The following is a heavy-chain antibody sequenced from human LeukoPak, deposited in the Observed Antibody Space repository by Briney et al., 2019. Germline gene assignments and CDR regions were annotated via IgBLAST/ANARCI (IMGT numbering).Heavy chain of an antibody. CDR1: GGSISSGHYY. Sequence: PSETLSLTCNVSGGSISSGHYYWSWIRQPPGKGLEWIGYIYHDGSTYYNPSLQSRVTMSIDRSKNQFSLKVTSVAAADTAVYYCARVFVPPFRNLYYYGSGDMGNWFDPWGQGTLVTVSS. CDR2: IYHDGST. D-gene: IGHD3-10*01. V-gene: IGHV4-30-2*01. CDR3: ARVFVPPFRNLYYYGSGDMGNWFDP. J-gene: IGHJ5*02.